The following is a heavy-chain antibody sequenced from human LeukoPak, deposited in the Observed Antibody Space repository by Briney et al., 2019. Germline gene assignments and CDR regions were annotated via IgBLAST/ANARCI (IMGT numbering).Heavy chain of an antibody. CDR3: ARDPDNIEGANFHY. Sequence: GESLRLSCAASGFTFSNSWMTWVRQAPGKGLEWVASMIGDGSEIHYVDSVKGRFTISRDNAKNSLYLQMNSLRAEDTAVYYCARDPDNIEGANFHYWGRGTLVTVSS. J-gene: IGHJ4*02. D-gene: IGHD1-26*01. CDR1: GFTFSNSW. V-gene: IGHV3-7*01. CDR2: MIGDGSEI.